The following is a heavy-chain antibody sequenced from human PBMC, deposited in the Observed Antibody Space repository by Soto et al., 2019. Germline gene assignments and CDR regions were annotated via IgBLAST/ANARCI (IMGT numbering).Heavy chain of an antibody. D-gene: IGHD2-2*01. CDR2: IIPILGIA. CDR3: LGSVVQAAMRPVDY. CDR1: GGTFSSYT. Sequence: QVQLVQSGAEVKKPGSSVKVSCKASGGTFSSYTISWVRQAPGQGLEWMGRIIPILGIANYAQKFQGRVTITADKSTSTDYMELSSLRSEDTAVYYCLGSVVQAAMRPVDYWGQGTLVTVSS. J-gene: IGHJ4*02. V-gene: IGHV1-69*02.